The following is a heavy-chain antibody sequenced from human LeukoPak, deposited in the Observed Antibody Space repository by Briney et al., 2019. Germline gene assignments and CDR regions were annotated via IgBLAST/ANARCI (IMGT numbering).Heavy chain of an antibody. V-gene: IGHV3-23*01. CDR2: ISGSGGST. CDR3: AKFRSGSYYNLFDY. J-gene: IGHJ4*02. CDR1: GFTFSNYW. Sequence: QPGGSLRLSCAASGFTFSNYWMSWVRQAPGKGLEWVSAISGSGGSTYYADSVKGRFTISRDNSKNTLYLQMNSLRAEDTAVYYCAKFRSGSYYNLFDYWGQGTLVTVSS. D-gene: IGHD3-10*01.